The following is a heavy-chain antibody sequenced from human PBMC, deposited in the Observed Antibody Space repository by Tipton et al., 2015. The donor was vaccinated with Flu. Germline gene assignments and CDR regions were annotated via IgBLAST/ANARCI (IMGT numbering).Heavy chain of an antibody. CDR1: GYSFTSYW. Sequence: QLVQSGAEVKKPGESLKISCKGSGYSFTSYWIGWVRQMPGKGREWMGIIYPGDSDTRHSPSFQGQVTISADKSISTAYLQWSSLKASESATYYCARHGRSGWYYSFFGLDIWARKTTVTVPS. CDR3: ARHGRSGWYYSFFGLDI. J-gene: IGHJ6*02. V-gene: IGHV5-51*03. CDR2: IYPGDSDT. D-gene: IGHD6-19*01.